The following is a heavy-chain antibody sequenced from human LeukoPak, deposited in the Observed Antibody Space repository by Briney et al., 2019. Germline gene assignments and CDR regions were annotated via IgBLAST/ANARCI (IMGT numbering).Heavy chain of an antibody. CDR1: GYTFTSYG. Sequence: SCKASGYTFTSYGMHWVRQAPGKGLEWVAFIRYDGGNKYYADSVKGRFTISRDNSKNTLYLQMNSLRAEDTAVYYCAKDLKLATYYFDYWGQGTLVTVSS. CDR3: AKDLKLATYYFDY. V-gene: IGHV3-30*02. CDR2: IRYDGGNK. D-gene: IGHD6-13*01. J-gene: IGHJ4*02.